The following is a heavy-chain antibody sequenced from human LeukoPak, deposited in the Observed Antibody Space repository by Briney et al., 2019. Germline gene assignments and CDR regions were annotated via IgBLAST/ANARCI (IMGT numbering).Heavy chain of an antibody. V-gene: IGHV3-74*01. CDR1: GFTFSNYW. J-gene: IGHJ4*02. Sequence: GGSLRLSCAASGFTFSNYWMHWVRQAPGKGLVWVSRINSDGSTTNYADSVKGRFTISRDNAKNTLYLQMNSLRAEDTAVYYCARPTYYYDGSGYVTGYWGQGTLVTVSS. CDR2: INSDGSTT. D-gene: IGHD3-22*01. CDR3: ARPTYYYDGSGYVTGY.